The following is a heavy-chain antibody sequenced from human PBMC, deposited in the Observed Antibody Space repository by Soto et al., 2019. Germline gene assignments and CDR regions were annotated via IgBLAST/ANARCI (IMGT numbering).Heavy chain of an antibody. Sequence: HPGGSLRLSCAASGFTFSSYAMSWVRQAPGKGLEWVSAISGSGGSTYYADSVKGRFTISRDNSKNTLYLQMNGLRAEDTAVYYCATYSSDYYGMDVWGQGTTVTVSS. CDR1: GFTFSSYA. CDR3: ATYSSDYYGMDV. D-gene: IGHD2-21*01. CDR2: ISGSGGST. J-gene: IGHJ6*02. V-gene: IGHV3-23*01.